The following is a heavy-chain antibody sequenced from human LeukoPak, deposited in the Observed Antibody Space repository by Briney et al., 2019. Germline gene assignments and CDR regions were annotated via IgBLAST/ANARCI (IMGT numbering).Heavy chain of an antibody. V-gene: IGHV3-15*01. CDR3: TTDGAVRGGRHYYYYYYMDV. CDR2: IKSKTDGGTT. D-gene: IGHD3-10*01. CDR1: GFTFSNAW. Sequence: SGGSLRLSCAASGFTFSNAWMSWVRQAPGKGLEWVGRIKSKTDGGTTDYAAPVKGRFTISRDDSKNTLYLQMNSLKTEDTAVYYCTTDGAVRGGRHYYYYYYMDVWGKGTTVTVSS. J-gene: IGHJ6*03.